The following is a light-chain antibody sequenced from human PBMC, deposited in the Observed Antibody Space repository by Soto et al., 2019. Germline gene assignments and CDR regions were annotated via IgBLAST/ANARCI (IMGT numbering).Light chain of an antibody. CDR2: DAS. CDR3: QQRSNWLT. J-gene: IGKJ4*02. V-gene: IGKV3-11*01. CDR1: QSVSSY. Sequence: EIVLTQSPATLSLSPGERATLSCSASQSVSSYLAWYQQKPGQAPRLLIYDASNRATGIPARFSGSGSGTDFTLNISSLEPEDFAVYYCQQRSNWLTFGGGTKVEIK.